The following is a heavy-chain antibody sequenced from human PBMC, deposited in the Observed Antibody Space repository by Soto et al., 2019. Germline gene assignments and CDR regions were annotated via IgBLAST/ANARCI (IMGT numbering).Heavy chain of an antibody. D-gene: IGHD3-22*01. V-gene: IGHV3-23*01. Sequence: EVQLLESGGGLVQPGGSLRLSCAASGFTFSSYAMSWVRQAPGKGLEWVSAISGSGGSTYYADSVKGRFTISRDNSKNTLYLQMNSLSAEDTAVYYCAKVNTGDSQYYYYGMDVWGQGTTVTVSS. CDR1: GFTFSSYA. CDR2: ISGSGGST. CDR3: AKVNTGDSQYYYYGMDV. J-gene: IGHJ6*02.